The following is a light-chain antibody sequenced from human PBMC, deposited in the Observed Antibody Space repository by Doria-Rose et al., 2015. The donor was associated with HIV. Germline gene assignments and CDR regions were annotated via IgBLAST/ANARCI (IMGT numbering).Light chain of an antibody. CDR3: QQSFSTPRT. J-gene: IGKJ1*01. Sequence: TQSPSSLSASVGDRVTITCRASQNINRVLNWHQQKPGKVPKVLIYAASSLQSGVPSRFSGSGSGTDFTLTISSLQPEDFATYYCQQSFSTPRTFGQGTKVEIK. V-gene: IGKV1-39*01. CDR1: QNINRV. CDR2: AAS.